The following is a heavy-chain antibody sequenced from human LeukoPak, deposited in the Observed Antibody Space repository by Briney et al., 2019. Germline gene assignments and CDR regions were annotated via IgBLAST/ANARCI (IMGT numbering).Heavy chain of an antibody. D-gene: IGHD1-26*01. CDR2: IYYSGST. CDR3: ARQSGSYGGILDN. V-gene: IGHV4-39*01. Sequence: SGTLSLTCSVSGGSITYSHYYWGWVRQPPGKGLEWIGGIYYSGSTYYNPSLKSRVTISVDTSRNEFSLRLSSVTAADTALYFCARQSGSYGGILDNWGQGILGTVSS. CDR1: GGSITYSHYY. J-gene: IGHJ4*02.